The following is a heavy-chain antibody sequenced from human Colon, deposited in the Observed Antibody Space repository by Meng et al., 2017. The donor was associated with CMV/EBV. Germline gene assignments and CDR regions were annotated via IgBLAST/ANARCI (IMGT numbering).Heavy chain of an antibody. V-gene: IGHV1-46*01. D-gene: IGHD1-1*01. CDR2: IDPSDGSR. CDR1: GYTLTSNY. J-gene: IGHJ3*02. CDR3: ARDNFAFDI. Sequence: VHLVQSGAEVKKPGASVKISCMASGYTLTSNYMQWVRQAPGQGLEWMGMIDPSDGSRSYAQKFQGRVTMTRDTSTNTVYMELSSLRSDDTAVYYCARDNFAFDIWGQGTMVTVSS.